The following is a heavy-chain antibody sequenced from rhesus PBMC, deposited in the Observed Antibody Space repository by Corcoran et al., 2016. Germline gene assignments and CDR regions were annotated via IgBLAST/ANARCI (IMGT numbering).Heavy chain of an antibody. Sequence: EVQLVESGGGLAKPGGSLRLSCAASGFTFSSDWMNWVRQAPGEGLEWVSANNSGGGSTYYADSVKGRFTISRDNSKNTLSLQMNSLRAEDTAVYYCAKEYYNIWTGLYGLDSWGQGVVVTVSS. CDR1: GFTFSSDW. CDR3: AKEYYNIWTGLYGLDS. V-gene: IGHV3S25*01. CDR2: NNSGGGST. D-gene: IGHD3-3*01. J-gene: IGHJ6*01.